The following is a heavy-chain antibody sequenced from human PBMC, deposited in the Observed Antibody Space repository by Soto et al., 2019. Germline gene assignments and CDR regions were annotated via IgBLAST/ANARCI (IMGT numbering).Heavy chain of an antibody. CDR2: ISSRDDVT. V-gene: IGHV3-11*01. Sequence: QVQLVESGGGLVEPGGSLRLFCAASGFTFSDYYMSWLRQAPGKGLEWVSIISSRDDVTYYADSVKGRFTISMDNAKNSLDLQMHSLRVEDTAVYYCARLSRDQGDFWGQGTLVTVSS. CDR3: ARLSRDQGDF. D-gene: IGHD2-2*01. J-gene: IGHJ4*02. CDR1: GFTFSDYY.